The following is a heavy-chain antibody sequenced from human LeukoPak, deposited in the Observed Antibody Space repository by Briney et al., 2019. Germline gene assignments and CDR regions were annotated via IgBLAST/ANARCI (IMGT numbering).Heavy chain of an antibody. V-gene: IGHV3-11*01. CDR3: AREGRYCSGGSCYSDI. CDR1: GGSISSYY. J-gene: IGHJ3*02. Sequence: LPLTCTVSGGSISSYYWSWIRQAPGKGLEWVSYISSSGSTIYYADSVKGRFTISRDNAKNSLYLQMNSLRAEDTAVYYCAREGRYCSGGSCYSDIWGQGTMVTVSS. D-gene: IGHD2-15*01. CDR2: ISSSGSTI.